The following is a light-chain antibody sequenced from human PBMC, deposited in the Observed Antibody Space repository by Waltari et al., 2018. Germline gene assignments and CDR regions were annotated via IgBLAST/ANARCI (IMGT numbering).Light chain of an antibody. J-gene: IGKJ1*01. CDR2: GAS. CDR1: QSVSRA. V-gene: IGKV3-20*01. CDR3: QHYVSLPVT. Sequence: EIVLTQSPGTLSLSPGERATLSCRASQSVSRALAWYQQNPGQAPRLLIYGASNRATGIPDRFSGSGSGTDFSLIISRLEPEDFAVYYCQHYVSLPVTFGQGTKVGIK.